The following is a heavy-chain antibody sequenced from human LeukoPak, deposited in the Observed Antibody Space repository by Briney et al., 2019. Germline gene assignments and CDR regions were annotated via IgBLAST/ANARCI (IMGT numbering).Heavy chain of an antibody. J-gene: IGHJ3*02. CDR2: INAGIGNT. V-gene: IGHV1-3*01. CDR1: GYTFTSYA. Sequence: ASVKVSCKASGYTFTSYAMHWVRQAPGQRLEWMGWINAGIGNTKYSQKFQGRVTITRDTSASTAYMELSSLTSEDTAVYYCARRSLDTAMVSDAFDIWGQGSMVTVSS. D-gene: IGHD5-18*01. CDR3: ARRSLDTAMVSDAFDI.